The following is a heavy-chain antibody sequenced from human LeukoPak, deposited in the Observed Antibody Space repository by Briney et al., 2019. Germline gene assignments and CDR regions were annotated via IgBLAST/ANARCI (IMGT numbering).Heavy chain of an antibody. CDR2: ISGSGGST. CDR3: ARVEMVYAVVDY. J-gene: IGHJ4*02. D-gene: IGHD2-8*01. Sequence: GGSLRLSCAASGFTFSSYAMSWVRQAPGKGLEWVSAISGSGGSTYYADSVKGRFTISRDNAKNSLYLQMNSLRAEDTAVYYCARVEMVYAVVDYWGQGTLVTVSS. CDR1: GFTFSSYA. V-gene: IGHV3-23*01.